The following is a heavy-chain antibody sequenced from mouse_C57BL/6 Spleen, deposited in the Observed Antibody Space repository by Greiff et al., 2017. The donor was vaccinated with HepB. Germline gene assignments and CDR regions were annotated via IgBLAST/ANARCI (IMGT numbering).Heavy chain of an antibody. Sequence: QVQLQQPGAELVMPGASVKLSCKASGYTFTSYWMHWVKQRPGQGLEWIGEIDPSDSYTNYNQKFKGKSTLTVDKSSSTAYMQLSSLTTEDSAVYYGARSRIPWYFDVWGTGTTVTVSS. V-gene: IGHV1-69*01. CDR1: GYTFTSYW. CDR3: ARSRIPWYFDV. CDR2: IDPSDSYT. J-gene: IGHJ1*03.